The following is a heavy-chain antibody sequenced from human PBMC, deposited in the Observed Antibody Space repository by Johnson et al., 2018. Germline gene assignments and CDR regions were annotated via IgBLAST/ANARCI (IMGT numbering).Heavy chain of an antibody. J-gene: IGHJ1*01. D-gene: IGHD3-3*01. CDR1: GFTFSSYG. CDR2: ISYDGSNK. Sequence: QVQLVQSGGGVVQPGRSLRLSCAASGFTFSSYGMHWVRQAPGKGLEWVAVISYDGSNKYYADSVKGRFTISRDNSKNTLYLQMNSLRAEDTAVYYCAKDKRIYGGSEDFQHWGQGTLVTVSS. CDR3: AKDKRIYGGSEDFQH. V-gene: IGHV3-30*18.